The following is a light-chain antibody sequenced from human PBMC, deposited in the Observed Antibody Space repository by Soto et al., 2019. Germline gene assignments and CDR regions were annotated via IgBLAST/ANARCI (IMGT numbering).Light chain of an antibody. V-gene: IGKV1-39*01. CDR1: QDVSNY. CDR2: AAS. CDR3: QQSYSTTWT. J-gene: IGKJ1*01. Sequence: DIQMTKSPSSLSASVGDRVTITCQASQDVSNYLNWYQQKPGKAPKLLIYAASSLQSGVPSRFSGSGSETDFTLTISSLQPEDFATYSCQQSYSTTWTFGQGTKVDI.